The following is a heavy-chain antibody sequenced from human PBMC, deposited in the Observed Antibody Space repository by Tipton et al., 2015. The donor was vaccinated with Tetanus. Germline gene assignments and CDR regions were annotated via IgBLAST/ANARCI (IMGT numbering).Heavy chain of an antibody. D-gene: IGHD4-17*01. V-gene: IGHV3-13*01. CDR3: ATRLRAGAYGSPLEY. Sequence: SLRLSCAVSGFTFSHYDIHWVRQTTGKGLEWVSSIGPPGDTYYSDSVKGRFIISRDDAEKSLYLQMNSLRAGDTAVYYCATRLRAGAYGSPLEYWGQGSLVTVSS. CDR2: IGPPGDT. CDR1: GFTFSHYD. J-gene: IGHJ4*02.